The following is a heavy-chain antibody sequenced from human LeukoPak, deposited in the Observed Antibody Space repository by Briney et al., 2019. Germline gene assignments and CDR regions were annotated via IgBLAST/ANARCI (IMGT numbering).Heavy chain of an antibody. CDR1: GFTFSSYG. D-gene: IGHD3-10*01. J-gene: IGHJ5*02. V-gene: IGHV3-30*02. CDR3: AKDYSKTSYYGSGTYYRPNWFDP. CDR2: IRYDGSNK. Sequence: GGSLRLSCAASGFTFSSYGMHWVRQAPGKGLEWVAFIRYDGSNKYYADSVKGRFTISRDNSKNTLYLQMNSLRAEDAAVYYCAKDYSKTSYYGSGTYYRPNWFDPWGQGTLATVSS.